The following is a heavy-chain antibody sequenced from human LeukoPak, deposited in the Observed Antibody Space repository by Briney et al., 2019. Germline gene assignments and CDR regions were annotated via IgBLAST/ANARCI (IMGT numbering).Heavy chain of an antibody. Sequence: GGSLRLSCAASGFTFSSYTMNWVRQAPGKGLEWVSYINSRSTTIYYADSVKGRFTISRDNAKNSLYLQMNSLRAEDSAVYYCARDFHYAVGLQDYWGQGTLVTVSS. CDR3: ARDFHYAVGLQDY. V-gene: IGHV3-48*04. J-gene: IGHJ4*02. CDR2: INSRSTTI. CDR1: GFTFSSYT. D-gene: IGHD6-19*01.